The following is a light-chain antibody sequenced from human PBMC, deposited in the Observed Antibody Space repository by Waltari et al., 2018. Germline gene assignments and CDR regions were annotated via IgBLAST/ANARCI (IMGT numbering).Light chain of an antibody. CDR2: NDN. J-gene: IGLJ2*01. Sequence: QSVLTQPPSASGTPGQRVTISCSGSTSNIGGNPVYWYQPLPGTAPKLLIFNDNPRPSGVPDRFSGSNSGSSASLAISGLQSEDEGDYYCASWDDSLNARLFGGGTKLTVL. V-gene: IGLV1-44*01. CDR3: ASWDDSLNARL. CDR1: TSNIGGNP.